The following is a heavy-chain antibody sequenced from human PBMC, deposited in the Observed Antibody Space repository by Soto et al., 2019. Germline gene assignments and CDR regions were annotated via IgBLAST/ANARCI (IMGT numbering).Heavy chain of an antibody. D-gene: IGHD5-12*01. CDR2: ISAYNGHT. Sequence: QVQLVQSGGEVKKPGASMKVSCKTSGYPFTRYGISWVRQAPGQGLVWMGWISAYNGHTDYAQKLQGRVTMTTDTSTSTAYMEMRSLRSDDTAVYYCARHSGSDRYYGMDFWGQGTTVIVSS. CDR1: GYPFTRYG. J-gene: IGHJ6*02. V-gene: IGHV1-18*01. CDR3: ARHSGSDRYYGMDF.